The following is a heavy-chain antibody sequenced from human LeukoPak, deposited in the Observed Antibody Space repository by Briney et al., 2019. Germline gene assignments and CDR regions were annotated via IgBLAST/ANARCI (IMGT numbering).Heavy chain of an antibody. J-gene: IGHJ6*02. V-gene: IGHV6-1*01. CDR3: ARLRRYIKQATSGMDV. D-gene: IGHD5-18*01. CDR2: TYYRSKWYY. Sequence: SQTLSLTCAISGDSISNDTAAWSWIRQSPSRGLEWLERTYYRSKWYYDYAISVKSRMTIDLETSKNRFSLHLNSVTPDDTAVYYCARLRRYIKQATSGMDVWGQGTTVTVSS. CDR1: GDSISNDTAA.